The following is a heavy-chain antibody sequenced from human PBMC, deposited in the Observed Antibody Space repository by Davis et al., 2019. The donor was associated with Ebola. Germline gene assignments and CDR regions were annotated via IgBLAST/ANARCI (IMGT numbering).Heavy chain of an antibody. CDR1: GFTLSGFTFSDYD. CDR2: IVTDGGT. V-gene: IGHV3-74*01. J-gene: IGHJ6*02. CDR3: ARDWYSSGWSPSYYYYYGMDV. D-gene: IGHD6-19*01. Sequence: GESLKISCAASGFTLSGFTFSDYDMNWVRQAPGKGLVWVSRIVTDGGTTYADSVKGRFTISRDNAKNSLYLHMNSLRAEDTAVYYCARDWYSSGWSPSYYYYYGMDVWGQGTMVTVSS.